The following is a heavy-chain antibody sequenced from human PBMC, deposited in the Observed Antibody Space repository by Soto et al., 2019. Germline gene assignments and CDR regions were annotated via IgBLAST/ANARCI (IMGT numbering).Heavy chain of an antibody. D-gene: IGHD2-21*02. Sequence: SETLSLTCTVSGGSITDYSWVWIRQPAGKGLEWIGRIFSSGSTNYNPSPKGRITMSLDTSKNQFSLKLNSATATDTAVYFCARDQGVVVTADNWFDPWGQGVLVTVSS. V-gene: IGHV4-4*07. CDR3: ARDQGVVVTADNWFDP. CDR1: GGSITDYS. J-gene: IGHJ5*02. CDR2: IFSSGST.